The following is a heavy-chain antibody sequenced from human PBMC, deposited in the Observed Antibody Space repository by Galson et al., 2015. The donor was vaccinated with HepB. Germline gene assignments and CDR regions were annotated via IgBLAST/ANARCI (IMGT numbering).Heavy chain of an antibody. V-gene: IGHV3-23*01. CDR2: ISGSGDST. J-gene: IGHJ3*02. D-gene: IGHD1-26*01. CDR1: GFTFRTSA. Sequence: SLRLSCAASGFTFRTSAMSWVRQAPGEGLEWVSIISGSGDSTYYTDSVRGRFTISRDNSKNTVYMQMESLRAEDTAVYYCAKAFLGWGAFDIWGQGTMVTVSS. CDR3: AKAFLGWGAFDI.